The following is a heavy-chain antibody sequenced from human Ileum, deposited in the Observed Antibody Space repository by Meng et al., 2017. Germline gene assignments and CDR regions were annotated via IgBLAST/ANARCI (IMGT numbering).Heavy chain of an antibody. V-gene: IGHV3-74*03. D-gene: IGHD1-26*01. CDR2: INGDGTFT. J-gene: IGHJ4*02. CDR1: GFTFTGNW. Sequence: GGSLRLSCTVSGFTFTGNWMHWVRQPPGKGPVWVARINGDGTFTEYADSVRARFTISRDNAKNTLYLQMHSLRVEDTAVYFCAKDWGGVGALDYWGQGSLVTVSS. CDR3: AKDWGGVGALDY.